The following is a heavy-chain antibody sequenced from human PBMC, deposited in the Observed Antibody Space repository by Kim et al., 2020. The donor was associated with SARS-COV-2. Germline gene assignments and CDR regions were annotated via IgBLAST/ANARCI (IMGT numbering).Heavy chain of an antibody. CDR1: GYSFTSYW. Sequence: GESLKISCKGSGYSFTSYWISWVRQMPGKGLEWMGRIDPSDSYTNYSPSFQGHVTISADKSISTAYLQWSSLKASDTAMYYCARQSRGSGYYYYYYYGMDVWGQGTTVTVSS. D-gene: IGHD3-22*01. V-gene: IGHV5-10-1*01. J-gene: IGHJ6*02. CDR3: ARQSRGSGYYYYYYYGMDV. CDR2: IDPSDSYT.